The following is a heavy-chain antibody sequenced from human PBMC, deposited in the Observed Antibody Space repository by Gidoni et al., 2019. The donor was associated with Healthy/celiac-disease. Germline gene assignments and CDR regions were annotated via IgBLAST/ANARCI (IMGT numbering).Heavy chain of an antibody. CDR1: GGSISSYY. CDR3: ARLEVGSGSYWWFDP. J-gene: IGHJ5*02. V-gene: IGHV4-59*01. Sequence: QVQLQESGPGMVKPAETLSLTCTVSGGSISSYYWSWIRQPPGKGLEWIGYIYYSGSTNYNPSLKSRVTISVDTSKNQFSLKLSSVTAADTAVYYCARLEVGSGSYWWFDPWGQGTLVTVSS. D-gene: IGHD3-10*01. CDR2: IYYSGST.